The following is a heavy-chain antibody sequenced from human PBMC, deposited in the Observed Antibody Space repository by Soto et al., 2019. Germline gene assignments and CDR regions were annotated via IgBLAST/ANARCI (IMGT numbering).Heavy chain of an antibody. Sequence: GASVKVSCKASGYTFTSYGISWVRQAPGQGLEWMGWISAYNGNTNYAQKLQGRVTMTTDTSTSTAYMELRSLRSDDTAVYYCARAGNYYDSSGYYYGFDYWGQGTLVTVYS. CDR2: ISAYNGNT. CDR1: GYTFTSYG. V-gene: IGHV1-18*04. J-gene: IGHJ4*02. D-gene: IGHD3-22*01. CDR3: ARAGNYYDSSGYYYGFDY.